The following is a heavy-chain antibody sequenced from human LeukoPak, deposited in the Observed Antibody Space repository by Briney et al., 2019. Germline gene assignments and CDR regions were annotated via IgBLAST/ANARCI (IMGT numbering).Heavy chain of an antibody. V-gene: IGHV3-23*01. J-gene: IGHJ4*02. CDR1: GFTFSSYA. CDR2: ISGSGGST. Sequence: GGSLRLSCAASGFTFSSYAMSWVRQAPGKGLEWVSAISGSGGSTYYADSVKGRFTISRDNSKNTLYLQMNSLRAEGTAVYYCAKVPGSGDDIVVSFDYWGQGTLVTVSS. CDR3: AKVPGSGDDIVVSFDY. D-gene: IGHD2-15*01.